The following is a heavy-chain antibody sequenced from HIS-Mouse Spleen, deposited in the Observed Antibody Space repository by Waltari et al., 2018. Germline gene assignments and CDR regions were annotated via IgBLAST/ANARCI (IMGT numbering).Heavy chain of an antibody. CDR2: ISYDGSNK. CDR3: ARAIGFDY. Sequence: QVQLVESGGGVVQPGRSLRLSCAASGFTFSSYAMHWVRQAPGKGLEWVAVISYDGSNKYYADSVKGRFTISRDNSKNTLYLQMNSLRAEDTAVYYCARAIGFDYWGQGTLVTVSS. CDR1: GFTFSSYA. J-gene: IGHJ4*02. D-gene: IGHD3-22*01. V-gene: IGHV3-30-3*01.